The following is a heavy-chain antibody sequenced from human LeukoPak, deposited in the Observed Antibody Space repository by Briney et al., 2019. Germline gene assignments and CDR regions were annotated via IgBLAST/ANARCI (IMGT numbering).Heavy chain of an antibody. D-gene: IGHD2-21*01. V-gene: IGHV1-46*01. CDR2: INPSGGST. CDR3: ARDVAGDDAFDI. Sequence: GASVKVSCKASGYTFTSYYMHWVRQAPGQGLEWMGIINPSGGSTSYARKFQGRVTMTRDTSTSTVYMELSSLRSEDTAVYYCARDVAGDDAFDIWGQGTMVTVSS. J-gene: IGHJ3*02. CDR1: GYTFTSYY.